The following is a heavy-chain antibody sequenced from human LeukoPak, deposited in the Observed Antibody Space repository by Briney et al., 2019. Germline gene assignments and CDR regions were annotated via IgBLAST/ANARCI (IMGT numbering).Heavy chain of an antibody. V-gene: IGHV3-11*05. J-gene: IGHJ4*02. D-gene: IGHD2-2*01. CDR1: GFTFSTYV. CDR2: ISSSSSST. Sequence: GGSLRLSCAASGFTFSTYVMSWVRQAPGKGLEWVSYISSSSSSTNYADSVKGRFTISRDNAKNSLYLQMNSLRAEDTAVYYCARDQYCRSPGCQGSGYFDYWGQGTLVAVSS. CDR3: ARDQYCRSPGCQGSGYFDY.